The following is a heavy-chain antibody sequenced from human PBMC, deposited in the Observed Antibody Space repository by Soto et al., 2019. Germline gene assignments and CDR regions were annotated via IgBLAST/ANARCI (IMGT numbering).Heavy chain of an antibody. Sequence: QITLKESGPTLVKPTQTLTLTCTFSGFSLSTSKVGVGWIRQPPGRALEWLALIYWDDVKDYSPSLKSRLTXTXGTSKNQVVLTMTNMDPVDTATYYCAHRLPSGSYQFWGQGTLVTVSS. D-gene: IGHD1-26*01. V-gene: IGHV2-5*02. J-gene: IGHJ4*02. CDR2: IYWDDVK. CDR1: GFSLSTSKVG. CDR3: AHRLPSGSYQF.